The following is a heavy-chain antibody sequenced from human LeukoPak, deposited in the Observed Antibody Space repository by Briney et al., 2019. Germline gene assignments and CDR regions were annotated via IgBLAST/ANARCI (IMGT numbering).Heavy chain of an antibody. V-gene: IGHV4-59*08. J-gene: IGHJ3*02. Sequence: SETLSLTCTVSGGSISSYYWSWIRQPPGKGLEWIGYIYYSGSTNYNPSLKSRVTISVDTSKNQFSLKLSSVTAADTAVYYCARHEEIVGATRGAFDIWGQGTMVTVSS. CDR1: GGSISSYY. D-gene: IGHD1-26*01. CDR3: ARHEEIVGATRGAFDI. CDR2: IYYSGST.